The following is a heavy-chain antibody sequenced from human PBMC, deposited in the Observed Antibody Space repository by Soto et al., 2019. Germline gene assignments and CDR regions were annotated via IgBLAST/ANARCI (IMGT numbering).Heavy chain of an antibody. CDR3: AREGGYCIITSCQRYYYYGMDV. D-gene: IGHD2-2*01. CDR1: GYTFTSYD. Sequence: QVQLVQSGDEVKKPGASVKVSCKASGYTFTSYDINWVRQATGQGLEWMGRMNPNSGNTGYAQKFQRRVTMTRNTSISTAYMELSSLRSEDTALYYCAREGGYCIITSCQRYYYYGMDVWGQGTTVTVSS. J-gene: IGHJ6*02. CDR2: MNPNSGNT. V-gene: IGHV1-8*01.